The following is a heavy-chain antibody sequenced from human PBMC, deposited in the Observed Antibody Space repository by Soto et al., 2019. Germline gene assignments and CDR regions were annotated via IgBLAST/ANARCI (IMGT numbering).Heavy chain of an antibody. V-gene: IGHV4-59*01. CDR1: GGSIRNVY. CDR3: ARAHAPQLPFDS. Sequence: SETLSLTCTVSGGSIRNVYWSLIRQSPGKGLEWIGFIYHSGNTKYNPSLKSRVTISIDTSNNQFSLSLKSVTAADTAVYFCARAHAPQLPFDSWGQGTLVTVSS. J-gene: IGHJ4*02. D-gene: IGHD1-1*01. CDR2: IYHSGNT.